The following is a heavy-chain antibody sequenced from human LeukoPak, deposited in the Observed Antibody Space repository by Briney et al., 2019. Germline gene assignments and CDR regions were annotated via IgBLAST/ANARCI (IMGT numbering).Heavy chain of an antibody. D-gene: IGHD6-13*01. CDR2: ISAYNGNT. V-gene: IGHV1-18*01. J-gene: IGHJ4*02. CDR3: ARSNGIAAAGTETPLYY. CDR1: GCTFTSYG. Sequence: ASVKVSCKASGCTFTSYGISWVRQAPGQGLEWMGWISAYNGNTNYAQKLQGRVTMATDPSTSTAYMELRSLRSDDTAVYYCARSNGIAAAGTETPLYYWGQGTLVTVSS.